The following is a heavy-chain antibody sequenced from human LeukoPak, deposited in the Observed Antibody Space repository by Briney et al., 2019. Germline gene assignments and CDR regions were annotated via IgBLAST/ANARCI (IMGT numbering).Heavy chain of an antibody. Sequence: GGSLRLSCVVSGFTFSDYFMSWIRQAPEKGLEWVSYISSSGSIIYYADSVKGRFTISRDNAENSLHLQMNSLRAEDTAVYYCARDGIFGVATDAFDIWGQGTMVTVSS. D-gene: IGHD3-3*01. V-gene: IGHV3-11*01. CDR2: ISSSGSII. J-gene: IGHJ3*02. CDR1: GFTFSDYF. CDR3: ARDGIFGVATDAFDI.